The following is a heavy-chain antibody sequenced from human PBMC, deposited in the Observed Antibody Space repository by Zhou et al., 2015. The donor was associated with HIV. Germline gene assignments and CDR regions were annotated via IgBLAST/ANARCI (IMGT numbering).Heavy chain of an antibody. J-gene: IGHJ4*02. CDR1: GGTFSGSD. V-gene: IGHV1-69*17. CDR3: ARDDIGGYHSFNY. CDR2: IIPMFDMA. Sequence: LVQSGTEVRKPGSSVKVSCKATGGTFSGSDIAWVRQAPGQGLEWMGGIIPMFDMANSAQKFRGRVTFTADRSTSTAYMDLRSLKFEDTAMYYCARDDIGGYHSFNYWGQGTLVSVSS. D-gene: IGHD3-22*01.